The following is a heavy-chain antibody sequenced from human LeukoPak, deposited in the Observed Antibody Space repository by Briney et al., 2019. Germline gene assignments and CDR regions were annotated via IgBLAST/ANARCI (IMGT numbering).Heavy chain of an antibody. CDR2: INHSGST. CDR3: AREVPYYFDY. CDR1: GGSFSDYY. Sequence: SETLSLTCAVYGGSFSDYYWSWIRQPPGKGLEWIGEINHSGSTDYNPSLKSRVTISVDTSKNQFSLKLSSVTAADTAVYYCAREVPYYFDYWGQGTLVTVSS. J-gene: IGHJ4*02. V-gene: IGHV4-34*01.